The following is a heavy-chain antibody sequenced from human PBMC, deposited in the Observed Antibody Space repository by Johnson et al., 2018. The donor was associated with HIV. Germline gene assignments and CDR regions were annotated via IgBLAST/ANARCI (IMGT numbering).Heavy chain of an antibody. CDR1: GFTFSRYW. J-gene: IGHJ3*02. V-gene: IGHV3-7*01. CDR2: IKEDGSED. Sequence: VQLVESGGGVVQPGRSLRLSCAASGFTFSRYWMSWVRQAPGKGLEWVANIKEDGSEDYYVDSLKGRFTISRDNSKNTLYLQMNSLRAEDTAVYYCARERYGSQAIDGFDIWGQGTMVTVSS. CDR3: ARERYGSQAIDGFDI. D-gene: IGHD2-15*01.